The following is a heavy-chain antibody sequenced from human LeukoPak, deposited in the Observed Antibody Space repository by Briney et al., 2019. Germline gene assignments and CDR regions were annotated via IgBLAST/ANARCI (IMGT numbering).Heavy chain of an antibody. Sequence: PGGSLRLSCSASGFTFSTYAMHWVRQAPGKGLEYVSGISSNGVDTYYADSVKGRFTISRDNSKNTLYLQMSSLRAEDTGLYSCVRRVSGTFYFDHWGQGTLVTVSS. CDR2: ISSNGVDT. D-gene: IGHD3-9*01. CDR1: GFTFSTYA. CDR3: VRRVSGTFYFDH. J-gene: IGHJ4*02. V-gene: IGHV3-64D*06.